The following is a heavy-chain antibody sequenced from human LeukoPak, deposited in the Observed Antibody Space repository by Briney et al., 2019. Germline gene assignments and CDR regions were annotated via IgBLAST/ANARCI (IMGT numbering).Heavy chain of an antibody. J-gene: IGHJ6*02. CDR1: GGSISSYY. D-gene: IGHD6-6*01. V-gene: IGHV4-59*01. CDR3: AGGRSIAARPGMDV. Sequence: SETLSLTCTVSGGSISSYYWSWIRQPPGKGLEWIGYIYYSGSTNYNPSLKSRVAISVDTSKNQFSLKLSSVTAADTAVYYCAGGRSIAARPGMDVWGQGTTVTVSS. CDR2: IYYSGST.